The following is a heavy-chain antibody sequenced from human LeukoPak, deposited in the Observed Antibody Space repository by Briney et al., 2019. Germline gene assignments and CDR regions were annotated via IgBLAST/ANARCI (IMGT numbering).Heavy chain of an antibody. D-gene: IGHD3-22*01. J-gene: IGHJ4*02. V-gene: IGHV3-15*01. CDR2: IKSKTDGGTT. CDR1: GFTFSNAW. Sequence: GGSLRLSCAASGFTFSNAWMSWVRQAPGKGLEWVGRIKSKTDGGTTDYAAPVKGRFTISRDDSKNTLYLQMNSLETEDTAVYYCTTDLPGYDSSEDYFDYWGQGTLVTVSS. CDR3: TTDLPGYDSSEDYFDY.